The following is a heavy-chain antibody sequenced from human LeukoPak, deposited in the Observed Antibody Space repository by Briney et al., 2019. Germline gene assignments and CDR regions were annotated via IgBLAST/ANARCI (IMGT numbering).Heavy chain of an antibody. Sequence: PGGSLRLSCAASGFTFSSYSMNWVRQAPGKGLEWVANIKQDGSEKYYVDSVQGRFTISRDNAKNSLHLQMNILRAEDTAVYYCASYCSGGSCEGYWFDPWGQGTLVTVSS. CDR1: GFTFSSYS. CDR3: ASYCSGGSCEGYWFDP. D-gene: IGHD2-15*01. V-gene: IGHV3-7*01. CDR2: IKQDGSEK. J-gene: IGHJ5*02.